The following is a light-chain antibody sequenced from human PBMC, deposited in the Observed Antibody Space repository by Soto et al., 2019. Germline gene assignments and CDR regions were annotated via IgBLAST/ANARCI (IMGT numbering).Light chain of an antibody. CDR3: QQCSNWPLT. J-gene: IGKJ1*01. Sequence: EIVLTQSPDTLSLSPGERATLSCRASQSVKNYLAWYQQKPGQAPRLLIYDTSNRATGIPARFSGSGSGTDFTLTLGSLESEDFAVYYCQQCSNWPLTFGQGTKVEIK. CDR2: DTS. V-gene: IGKV3-11*01. CDR1: QSVKNY.